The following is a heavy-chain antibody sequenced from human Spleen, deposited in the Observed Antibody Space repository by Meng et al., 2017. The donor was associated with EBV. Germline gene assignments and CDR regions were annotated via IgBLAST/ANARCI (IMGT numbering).Heavy chain of an antibody. CDR2: IIAIFGSA. CDR3: ARHFGYTFGSGFDY. CDR1: GGIFRSHA. D-gene: IGHD5-18*01. V-gene: IGHV1-69*01. Sequence: VRLVQSGAEVKKPGSAVKVSSKVSGGIFRSHAISWVRQAPGQGLEWMGGIIAIFGSANYAQRFQGRVTISADDSTSTVYMELSSLRSEDTAVYFCARHFGYTFGSGFDYWGQGALVTVSS. J-gene: IGHJ4*02.